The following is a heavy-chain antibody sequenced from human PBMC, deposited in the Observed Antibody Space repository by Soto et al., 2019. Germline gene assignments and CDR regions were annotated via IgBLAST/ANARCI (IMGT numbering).Heavy chain of an antibody. CDR3: ARGPGSGDWLIDN. CDR1: GYTFTSYA. J-gene: IGHJ4*02. V-gene: IGHV1-3*01. Sequence: ASVKVSCKASGYTFTSYAMHWVRQAPGQRLEWMGWINAGNGNTKYSQKFQGRVTITRDNAKNSLYLQMNSLRVEDTAVYYCARGPGSGDWLIDNWGQGTLVTVSS. CDR2: INAGNGNT. D-gene: IGHD2-21*01.